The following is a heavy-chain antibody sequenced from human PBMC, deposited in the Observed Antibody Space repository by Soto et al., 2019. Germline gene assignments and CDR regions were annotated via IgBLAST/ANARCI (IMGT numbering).Heavy chain of an antibody. Sequence: SETLSLTCTVSGGSISSGDYYWSWIRQPPGKGLEWIGYIYYSGSTYYNPSLKSRVTISVDTSKNQFSLKLSSVTAADTAVYYCARAPLRITIFGVVPYGMDVWGQGTTVTVS. CDR1: GGSISSGDYY. J-gene: IGHJ6*02. CDR2: IYYSGST. V-gene: IGHV4-30-4*01. D-gene: IGHD3-3*01. CDR3: ARAPLRITIFGVVPYGMDV.